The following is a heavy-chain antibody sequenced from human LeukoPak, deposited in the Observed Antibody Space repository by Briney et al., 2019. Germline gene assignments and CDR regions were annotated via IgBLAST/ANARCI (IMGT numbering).Heavy chain of an antibody. V-gene: IGHV4-39*07. Sequence: SETLSLTCTVSGGSISSYYWGWIRQPPGKGLEWIGSIYYSGSTYYNPSLKSRVTISVDTSKNQFSLKLSSVTAEDTAVYYCAREGRGYKVAKFDYWGQGTLVTVSS. CDR1: GGSISSYY. D-gene: IGHD3-22*01. CDR3: AREGRGYKVAKFDY. CDR2: IYYSGST. J-gene: IGHJ4*02.